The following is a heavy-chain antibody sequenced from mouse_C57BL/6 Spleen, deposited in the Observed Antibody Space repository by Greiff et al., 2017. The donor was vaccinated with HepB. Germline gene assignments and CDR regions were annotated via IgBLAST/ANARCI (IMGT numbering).Heavy chain of an antibody. CDR3: ARRWDRAMDY. V-gene: IGHV1-54*01. D-gene: IGHD3-3*01. Sequence: VKLMESGAELVRPGTSVKVSCKASGYAFTNYLIEWVKQRPGQGLEWIGVINPGSGGTNYNEKFKGKATLTADKSSSTAYMQLSSLTSEDSAVYFCARRWDRAMDYWGQGTSVTVSS. CDR1: GYAFTNYL. CDR2: INPGSGGT. J-gene: IGHJ4*01.